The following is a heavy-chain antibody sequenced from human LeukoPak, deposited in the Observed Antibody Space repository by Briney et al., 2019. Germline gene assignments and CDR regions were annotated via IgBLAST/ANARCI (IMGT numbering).Heavy chain of an antibody. V-gene: IGHV4-34*01. D-gene: IGHD3-3*01. CDR1: GGSFSGYY. J-gene: IGHJ3*02. CDR2: INHSGST. Sequence: PSETLSLTCAVYGGSFSGYYWSWIRQPPGKGLEWIGEINHSGSTNYNPSLKSRVTISVDTFKNQFSLKLSSVTAADTAVYYCASADFWSGTEAFDIWGQGTMVTVSS. CDR3: ASADFWSGTEAFDI.